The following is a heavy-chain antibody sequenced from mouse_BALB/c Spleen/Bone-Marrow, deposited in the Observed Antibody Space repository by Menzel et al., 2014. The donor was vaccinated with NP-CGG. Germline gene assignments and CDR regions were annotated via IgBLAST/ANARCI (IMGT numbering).Heavy chain of an antibody. V-gene: IGHV4-1*02. Sequence: EVQGVESGGGLVQPGGSLKLSCAASGFDFSRYWMSWVRQAPGKGLEWIGEINPDSSTINYTPSLKDKFIISRDNAKNTRYLQMSKVRSEDTALYYCARLHYYGSFAYWGQGTLVTVSA. CDR2: INPDSSTI. D-gene: IGHD1-2*01. CDR3: ARLHYYGSFAY. J-gene: IGHJ3*01. CDR1: GFDFSRYW.